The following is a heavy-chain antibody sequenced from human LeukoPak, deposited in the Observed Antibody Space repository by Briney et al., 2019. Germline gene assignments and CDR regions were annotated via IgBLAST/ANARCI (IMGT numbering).Heavy chain of an antibody. D-gene: IGHD5-12*01. V-gene: IGHV3-11*01. CDR3: TRDSGYNAFDI. J-gene: IGHJ3*02. CDR1: GFTFSDYY. Sequence: GGSLRLSCAASGFTFSDYYMSWIRQAPGKGLEWVSYISSSGSAIYYADSMKGRFTISRDNAKNSLYLQMNSLRAEDTAVYYCTRDSGYNAFDIWGQGTMVTVSS. CDR2: ISSSGSAI.